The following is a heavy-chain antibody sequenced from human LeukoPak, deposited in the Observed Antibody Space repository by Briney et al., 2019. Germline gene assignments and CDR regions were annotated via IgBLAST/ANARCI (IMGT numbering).Heavy chain of an antibody. D-gene: IGHD3-10*01. V-gene: IGHV4-39*07. CDR3: AGLFGYGSPFDY. Sequence: SETLSLTCTVSGGSISSSSYYWGWIRQPPGKGLEWIGSIYYSGSTYYNPSLKSRVTISVDTSKNQFSLKLSSVTAADTAVYYCAGLFGYGSPFDYWGQGTLVTVSS. J-gene: IGHJ4*02. CDR1: GGSISSSSYY. CDR2: IYYSGST.